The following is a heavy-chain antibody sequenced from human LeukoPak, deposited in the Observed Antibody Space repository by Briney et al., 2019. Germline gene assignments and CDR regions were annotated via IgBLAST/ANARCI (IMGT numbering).Heavy chain of an antibody. CDR1: GFTFSDYG. CDR3: AKSWNYYDSSGDDALGI. V-gene: IGHV3-23*01. Sequence: PGGSLRLSCAAAGFTFSDYGMNWVRQAPGKGLEWVSGISGSGISTYYADSVKGRFTISRDNSKNTLYLQMNSLRVEDTAVYYCAKSWNYYDSSGDDALGIWGQGTMVTVSS. CDR2: ISGSGIST. D-gene: IGHD3-22*01. J-gene: IGHJ3*02.